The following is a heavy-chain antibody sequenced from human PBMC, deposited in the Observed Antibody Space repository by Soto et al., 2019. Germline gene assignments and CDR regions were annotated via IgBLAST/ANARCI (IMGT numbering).Heavy chain of an antibody. Sequence: EVQLVESGGGLVKPGGSLRLSCAASGFTFSTYTMNWVRQAPGKGLEWVSSISSTSTYIYYAASLKGRFTISRDNAKNSLYLQMNSLRAEDTAVYYCAREGSYWNDVGPDWGQGTLVTVSS. CDR2: ISSTSTYI. J-gene: IGHJ4*02. D-gene: IGHD1-1*01. V-gene: IGHV3-21*01. CDR3: AREGSYWNDVGPD. CDR1: GFTFSTYT.